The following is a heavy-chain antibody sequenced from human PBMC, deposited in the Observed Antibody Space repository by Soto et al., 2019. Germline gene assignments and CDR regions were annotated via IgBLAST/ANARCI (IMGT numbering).Heavy chain of an antibody. CDR3: ASTSYGYTFYDY. J-gene: IGHJ4*02. V-gene: IGHV4-30-4*01. Sequence: QVQLQESGPGLVKPSQTLSLTCTVSGGSISSGDYYWSWIRQPPGKGLEWIGYISYSGSTYYNPSLSGRVXTXVXXSKNQSPLKLSSVTAADPAVYYCASTSYGYTFYDYWGQGTLVTVSS. D-gene: IGHD2-2*01. CDR2: ISYSGST. CDR1: GGSISSGDYY.